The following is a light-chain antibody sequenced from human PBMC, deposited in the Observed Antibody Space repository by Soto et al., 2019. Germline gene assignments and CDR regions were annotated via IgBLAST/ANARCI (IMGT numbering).Light chain of an antibody. CDR1: SSNVGSYQY. CDR3: SSYTSSNTHV. Sequence: QSALTQPASVSGSPGQSITIPCTGSSSNVGSYQYVSWYQQHPGKATTLMIYDVSNRPSGVSNRFSGSKAGNTASLTISGLQPEDDNDYYCSSYTSSNTHVFGTGTKLTVL. CDR2: DVS. V-gene: IGLV2-14*01. J-gene: IGLJ1*01.